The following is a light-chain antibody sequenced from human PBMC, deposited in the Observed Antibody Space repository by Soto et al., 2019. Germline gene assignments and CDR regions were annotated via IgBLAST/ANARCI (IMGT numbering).Light chain of an antibody. CDR3: QHYVAAPLT. Sequence: EIVLTQSPGTLSLSPGERATLSCRASQSISNDYLAWYQQKPGQAPRLLIYGASSRATGIPDRFGGRGSGTDFTLTISRLEPEDFAVYFCQHYVAAPLTFGGGTKVEIK. CDR2: GAS. CDR1: QSISNDY. J-gene: IGKJ4*01. V-gene: IGKV3-20*01.